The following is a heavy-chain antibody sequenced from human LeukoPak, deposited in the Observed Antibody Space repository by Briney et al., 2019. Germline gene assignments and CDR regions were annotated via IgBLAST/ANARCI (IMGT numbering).Heavy chain of an antibody. CDR3: ARGYRASPKLFDY. CDR1: GGSISSYY. V-gene: IGHV4-59*01. Sequence: SETLSLTCTVSGGSISSYYWNWIRQPPGKGLEWIGYIYYSGSTNYNPSLKSRVTISVDTSKNQFSLKLSSVTAADTAVYYCARGYRASPKLFDYWGQGTLVTVSS. J-gene: IGHJ4*02. D-gene: IGHD5-18*01. CDR2: IYYSGST.